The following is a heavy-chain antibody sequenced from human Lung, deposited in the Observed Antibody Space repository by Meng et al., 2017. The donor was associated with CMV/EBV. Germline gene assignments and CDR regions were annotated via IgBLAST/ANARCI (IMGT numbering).Heavy chain of an antibody. V-gene: IGHV1-69*02. J-gene: IGHJ6*02. CDR3: ARSGLGNYYYGMDV. D-gene: IGHD6-19*01. CDR1: GGTFSSYT. CDR2: IIPILGIA. Sequence: SXXVSXKASGGTFSSYTISWVRQAPGQGLEWMGRIIPILGIANYAQKFQGRVTITADKSTSTAYMELSSLRSEDTAVYYCARSGLGNYYYGMDVWGQGPRSPSP.